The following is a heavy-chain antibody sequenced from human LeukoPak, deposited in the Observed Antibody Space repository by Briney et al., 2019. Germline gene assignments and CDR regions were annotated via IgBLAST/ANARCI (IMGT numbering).Heavy chain of an antibody. CDR3: TTNSLYCSGGGCYSDY. V-gene: IGHV3-15*05. Sequence: GGSLRLSCEASGFTFSNAWMSWVRQTPGKGLEWVGRIKSKGDGGISQHAAPVKGRFTISRDDSKNTLYLQMNSLKTEDTAVYYCTTNSLYCSGGGCYSDYWGQGTLVTVSS. CDR1: GFTFSNAW. J-gene: IGHJ4*02. D-gene: IGHD2-15*01. CDR2: IKSKGDGGIS.